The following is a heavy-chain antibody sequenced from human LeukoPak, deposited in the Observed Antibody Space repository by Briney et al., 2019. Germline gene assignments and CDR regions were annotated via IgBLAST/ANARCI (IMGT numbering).Heavy chain of an antibody. Sequence: ASVKVSCKASGGTFSSYAISWVRQAPGQGLEWMGGIIPIFGTANYAQKFQGRVTITADKSTSTAYMELSSLRSEDTAVYYCARGGYSYVPFDYWGQGTLVTVSS. V-gene: IGHV1-69*06. CDR1: GGTFSSYA. CDR2: IIPIFGTA. D-gene: IGHD5-18*01. CDR3: ARGGYSYVPFDY. J-gene: IGHJ4*02.